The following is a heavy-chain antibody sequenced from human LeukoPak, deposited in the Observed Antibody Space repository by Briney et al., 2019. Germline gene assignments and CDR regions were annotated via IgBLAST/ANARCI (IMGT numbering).Heavy chain of an antibody. V-gene: IGHV1-46*01. D-gene: IGHD6-6*01. CDR3: ARTAARRFDY. J-gene: IGHJ4*02. CDR2: INPSDGST. Sequence: GASVKVSCKASGYTFTSYYMHWVRQAPGQGLEWMGKINPSDGSTSYAQKFQGFAQKFQGRLTMTRDTSTSTVYMELSSLTSEDTAVYYCARTAARRFDYWGQGTLVTVSS. CDR1: GYTFTSYY.